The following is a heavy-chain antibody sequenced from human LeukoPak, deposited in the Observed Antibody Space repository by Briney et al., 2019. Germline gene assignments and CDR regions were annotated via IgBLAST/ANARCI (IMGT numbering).Heavy chain of an antibody. CDR2: IHYSGST. D-gene: IGHD4-17*01. CDR3: ARDSAVTITGSYYFDY. Sequence: SETLSLTCTVSGGSISTISYYWGWISQPPGKGLEWIGSIHYSGSTYHNPSLKSRVTVSVDTSKNQFSLKLSSVTAADTAVYYCARDSAVTITGSYYFDYWGQGTLVTVSS. J-gene: IGHJ4*02. V-gene: IGHV4-39*07. CDR1: GGSISTISYY.